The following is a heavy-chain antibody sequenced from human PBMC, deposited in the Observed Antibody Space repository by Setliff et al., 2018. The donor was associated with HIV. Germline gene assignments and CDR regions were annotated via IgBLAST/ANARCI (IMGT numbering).Heavy chain of an antibody. V-gene: IGHV4-59*01. CDR1: SGSIKSYY. CDR3: ARAGNDYYDSNGYYYVVDWFNS. D-gene: IGHD3-22*01. J-gene: IGHJ5*01. Sequence: SETLSLTCTVSSGSIKSYYWSWIRQPPGKGLEWVGYIYGSGSTNYNPSLKSRLTISIDMSKNQFSLKLNSVTAADTAVYYCARAGNDYYDSNGYYYVVDWFNSWGQGTLVTVSS. CDR2: IYGSGST.